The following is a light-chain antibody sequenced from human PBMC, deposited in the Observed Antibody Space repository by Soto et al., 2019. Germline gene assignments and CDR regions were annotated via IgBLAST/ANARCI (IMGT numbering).Light chain of an antibody. CDR3: QQYGSSPLT. J-gene: IGKJ4*01. V-gene: IGKV3-20*01. CDR2: AAS. CDR1: QSISSNY. Sequence: EIVLTQSPGTLSLSPGERATLSCRASQSISSNYLAWYHQKPGQAPRLLIHAASRRAYGIPDRFSGSGSGTDFTLTISRLEPQHFAVYYCQQYGSSPLTFGGGTKVEIK.